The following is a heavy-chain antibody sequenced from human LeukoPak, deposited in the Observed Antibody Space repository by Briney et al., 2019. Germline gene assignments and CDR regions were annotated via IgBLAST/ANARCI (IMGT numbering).Heavy chain of an antibody. D-gene: IGHD4-17*01. J-gene: IGHJ4*02. Sequence: SETLSLTCAVYGGSFSGYYWSWIRQPPGKGLEWIGEINHSGSTNYNPSLKSRVTISVDTSKNQFSLKLSSVTAADTAVYYCAIDGDYVGFAYWGQGTLVTVSS. CDR1: GGSFSGYY. CDR3: AIDGDYVGFAY. V-gene: IGHV4-34*01. CDR2: INHSGST.